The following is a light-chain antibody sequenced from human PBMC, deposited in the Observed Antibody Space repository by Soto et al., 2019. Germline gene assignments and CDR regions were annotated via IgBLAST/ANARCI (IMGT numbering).Light chain of an antibody. CDR1: QSVLYNSNNKND. J-gene: IGKJ4*01. V-gene: IGKV4-1*01. Sequence: DIVMTQSPDSLAVSLGERATINCKSSQSVLYNSNNKNDLAWYQQKPGQPPKLLIYWASTRESGVPDRFSGSGSGTDFTLTVSNLQAEDVAVYYCQQYYTTPLTFGGGTKVEIK. CDR2: WAS. CDR3: QQYYTTPLT.